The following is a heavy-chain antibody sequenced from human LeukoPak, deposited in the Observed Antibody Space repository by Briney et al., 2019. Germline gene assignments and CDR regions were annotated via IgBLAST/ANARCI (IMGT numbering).Heavy chain of an antibody. Sequence: SVKVSCKASGGTFSSYAISWGRQAPGQGLEWMGGIIPIFGTANYAQKFQGRVTITADESTSTAYMELSSLRSEDTAVYYCARVVTDYGDYEGKYGMDVWGQGTTVTVSS. CDR2: IIPIFGTA. D-gene: IGHD4-17*01. V-gene: IGHV1-69*13. J-gene: IGHJ6*02. CDR1: GGTFSSYA. CDR3: ARVVTDYGDYEGKYGMDV.